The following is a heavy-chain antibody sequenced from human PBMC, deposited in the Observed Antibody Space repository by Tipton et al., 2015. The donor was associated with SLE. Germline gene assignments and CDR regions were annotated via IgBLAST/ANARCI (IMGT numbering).Heavy chain of an antibody. CDR1: GGSISSSSYY. V-gene: IGHV4-39*07. J-gene: IGHJ4*02. CDR2: IYYSGST. D-gene: IGHD7-27*01. Sequence: TLSLTCTVSGGSISSSSYYWGWIRQPPGKGLEWIGSIYYSGSTYYNPSLKSRVTISVDTSKNQFSLKLSSVTAADTAVYYCARDSLGFDYWGQGTLVTVSS. CDR3: ARDSLGFDY.